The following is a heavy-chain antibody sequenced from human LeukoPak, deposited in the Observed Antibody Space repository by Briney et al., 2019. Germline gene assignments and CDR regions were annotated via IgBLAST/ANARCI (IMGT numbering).Heavy chain of an antibody. V-gene: IGHV4-31*03. J-gene: IGHJ6*04. CDR3: ARSIYSRYSSSWQPAYYYGMDV. CDR1: GGSLSSGGYY. CDR2: IYYSGST. D-gene: IGHD6-13*01. Sequence: PSQTLSLTCTVSGGSLSSGGYYWGWLRQHPGRGLEWVGYIYYSGSTYDNPSLKSRVTISVDTSKNQFSLKLSSVTAADTAVYYCARSIYSRYSSSWQPAYYYGMDVWGKGTTVTVSS.